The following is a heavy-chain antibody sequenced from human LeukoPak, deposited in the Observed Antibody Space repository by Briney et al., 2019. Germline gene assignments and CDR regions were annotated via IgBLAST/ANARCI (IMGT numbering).Heavy chain of an antibody. D-gene: IGHD3-10*01. CDR2: INHSGST. Sequence: SETLSLTCAVYGGSFSGYYWSWIRQPPGKGLEWIGEINHSGSTNYNPSLKSRVTISVDTSKNQFSLKLSSVTAADTAGYYCAGFITMVRGYVWGKGTTVTISS. CDR3: AGFITMVRGYV. V-gene: IGHV4-34*01. CDR1: GGSFSGYY. J-gene: IGHJ6*04.